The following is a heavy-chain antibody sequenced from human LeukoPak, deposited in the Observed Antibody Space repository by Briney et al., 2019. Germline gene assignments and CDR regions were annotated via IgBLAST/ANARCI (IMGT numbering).Heavy chain of an antibody. D-gene: IGHD3-16*01. CDR2: ISSSGDTI. CDR1: EFTFSSYE. Sequence: GGSLRLSCAASEFTFSSYEMNWVRQAPGKGLEWVSYISSSGDTIYYADSVRGRFTISRDNAKNSLYLQLNSLRAEDTAVYYCAREISRFGIWGQGTLVTVSS. CDR3: AREISRFGI. V-gene: IGHV3-48*03. J-gene: IGHJ4*02.